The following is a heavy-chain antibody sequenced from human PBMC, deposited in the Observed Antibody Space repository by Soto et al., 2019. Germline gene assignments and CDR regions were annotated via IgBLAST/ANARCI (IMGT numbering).Heavy chain of an antibody. V-gene: IGHV2-5*02. D-gene: IGHD6-13*01. J-gene: IGHJ5*02. CDR2: IYWDDDK. Sequence: QITLKESGPTLLKPTQPLTLTCTVSGFSLTATGVGVGWIRQPPGKALEWLALIYWDDDKRYSPTLNNRVTITRDTSKNHVALTITNMDPVDTSTYCCARSAAAGTWGWFDPWGQGPLVTGSS. CDR1: GFSLTATGVG. CDR3: ARSAAAGTWGWFDP.